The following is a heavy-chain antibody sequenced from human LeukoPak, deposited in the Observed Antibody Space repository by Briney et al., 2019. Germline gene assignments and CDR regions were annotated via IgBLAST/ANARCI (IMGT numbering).Heavy chain of an antibody. CDR2: MNPNSGNT. D-gene: IGHD4-17*01. CDR3: ARVPGRAVTHKYYFDY. V-gene: IGHV1-8*01. CDR1: GYTFTSYD. J-gene: IGHJ4*02. Sequence: ASVKVSCKASGYTFTSYDINWVRQATGQGLEWMGWMNPNSGNTGYAQKFQGRVTMTRNTSISTAYMELSSLRSGDTAVYYCARVPGRAVTHKYYFDYWGQGTLVTVSS.